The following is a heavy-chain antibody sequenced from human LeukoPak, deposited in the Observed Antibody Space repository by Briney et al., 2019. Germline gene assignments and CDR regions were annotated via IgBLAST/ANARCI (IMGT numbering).Heavy chain of an antibody. CDR3: ARLGIVVVTTGYFDY. D-gene: IGHD3-22*01. V-gene: IGHV4-30-4*01. CDR2: IYYSGST. Sequence: SETLSLTCTVSGGSISSGDYYWSWIRQPPGKVLEWIGYIYYSGSTYYNPSLKSRVTISVDTSKNQFSLKLSSVTAADTAVYYCARLGIVVVTTGYFDYWGQGTLVTVSS. J-gene: IGHJ4*02. CDR1: GGSISSGDYY.